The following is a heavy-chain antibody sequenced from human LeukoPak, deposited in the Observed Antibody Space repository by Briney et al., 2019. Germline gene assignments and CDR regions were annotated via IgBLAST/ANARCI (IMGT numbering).Heavy chain of an antibody. CDR1: GGSFSGYC. CDR2: INHSGST. CDR3: ARVQYSAVIDY. J-gene: IGHJ4*02. V-gene: IGHV4-34*01. Sequence: SETLSLTCAVYGGSFSGYCWSWIRQPPGKGLEWIGEINHSGSTNYNPSLKSRVTISVDTSKNQFSLKLSSVTAADTAVYYCARVQYSAVIDYWGQGTLVTVSS. D-gene: IGHD2-15*01.